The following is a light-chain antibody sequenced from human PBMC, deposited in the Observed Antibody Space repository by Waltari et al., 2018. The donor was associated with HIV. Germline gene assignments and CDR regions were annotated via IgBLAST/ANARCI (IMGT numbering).Light chain of an antibody. CDR1: SGHTTYA. V-gene: IGLV4-69*01. Sequence: QVVLTQSPSASASLGASVKITCTLSSGHTTYAIAWHQQQPEKGPRFLMKVNSDRSLTQGDDIPDRFSGSASGPERSLTISSLQSEDEGDYYCQTWGAGIVVFGGGTKLSVL. CDR2: VNSDRSL. J-gene: IGLJ2*01. CDR3: QTWGAGIVV.